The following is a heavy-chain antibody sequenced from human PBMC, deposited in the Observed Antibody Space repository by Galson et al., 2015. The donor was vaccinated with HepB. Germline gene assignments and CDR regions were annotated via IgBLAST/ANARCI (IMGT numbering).Heavy chain of an antibody. V-gene: IGHV1-69*02. CDR1: GGTFSSYT. J-gene: IGHJ4*02. CDR2: IIPILGIA. D-gene: IGHD3-16*01. Sequence: SVKVSCKASGGTFSSYTISWVRQAPGQGLEWMGRIIPILGIANYAQKFQGRVTITADKSTSTAYMELSSLRSEDTAVYYCLSFKSGSYVDYWGQGTLVTVSS. CDR3: LSFKSGSYVDY.